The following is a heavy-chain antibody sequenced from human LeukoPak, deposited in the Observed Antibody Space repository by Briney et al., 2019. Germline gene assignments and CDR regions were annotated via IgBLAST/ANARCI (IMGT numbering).Heavy chain of an antibody. Sequence: PSETLSLTCTVAGGSINSYFWTWIRQPAGKGLEWIGRIYTGGSTNYNPSLKSRVTMSVDTSKNQFSLKLSSVTAEDTAVYYCAGPSGKGTYFDYWGQGTLVTVSS. CDR3: AGPSGKGTYFDY. V-gene: IGHV4-4*07. J-gene: IGHJ4*02. D-gene: IGHD3-10*01. CDR2: IYTGGST. CDR1: GGSINSYF.